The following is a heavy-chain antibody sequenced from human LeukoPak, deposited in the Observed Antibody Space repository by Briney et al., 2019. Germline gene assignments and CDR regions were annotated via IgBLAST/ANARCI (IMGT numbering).Heavy chain of an antibody. CDR1: GFTFSSYA. J-gene: IGHJ4*02. D-gene: IGHD3-9*01. V-gene: IGHV3-53*01. CDR3: ARVSFDWGFDY. CDR2: IYSGGST. Sequence: PGGSLRLSCAASGFTFSSYAMHWVRQAPGKGLEWVSVIYSGGSTYYADSVKGRFTISRDNSKNTLYLQMNSLRAEDTAVYYCARVSFDWGFDYWGQGTLVTVSS.